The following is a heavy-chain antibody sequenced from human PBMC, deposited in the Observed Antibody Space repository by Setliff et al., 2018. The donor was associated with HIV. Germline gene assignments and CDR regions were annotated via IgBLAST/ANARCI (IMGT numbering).Heavy chain of an antibody. CDR1: GYTFTNFG. CDR3: AVASIVSTARWNH. V-gene: IGHV1-2*02. D-gene: IGHD1-26*01. CDR2: INPNSGAT. Sequence: ASVKVSCKASGYTFTNFGITWVRRAPGQGLEWMGWINPNSGATNYAQNFQGRVTMTRDTSISTAYMDLSSLTSDDTAVYYCAVASIVSTARWNHWGRGTLVTVSS. J-gene: IGHJ5*02.